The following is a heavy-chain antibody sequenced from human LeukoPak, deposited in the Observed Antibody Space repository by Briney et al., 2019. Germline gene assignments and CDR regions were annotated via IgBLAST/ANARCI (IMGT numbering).Heavy chain of an antibody. J-gene: IGHJ4*02. CDR2: INPNSGGT. D-gene: IGHD3-3*01. V-gene: IGHV1-2*02. CDR3: ARPGHYDFWSGYSYYFDY. CDR1: GYTFTGYY. Sequence: ASVKVSCKASGYTFTGYYMHWVRQAPGQGLEWMGWINPNSGGTNYAQKFQGRVTMTRDTSISTAYMELSRLRSDDTAVYYCARPGHYDFWSGYSYYFDYWGQGTLVTVSS.